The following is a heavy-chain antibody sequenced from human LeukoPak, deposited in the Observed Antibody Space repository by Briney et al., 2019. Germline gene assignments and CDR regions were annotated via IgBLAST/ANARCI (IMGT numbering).Heavy chain of an antibody. Sequence: PGGSLRLSCAASGFTFSNYAMSWVRQAPGKGLEWVSSINPSGGTTFYADSVKGRFTISRDNSKNTLYLHVNSLRAEGTAVYYCAKRPTYFDFWGQGTLVTVSS. CDR1: GFTFSNYA. V-gene: IGHV3-23*01. CDR3: AKRPTYFDF. J-gene: IGHJ4*02. CDR2: INPSGGTT.